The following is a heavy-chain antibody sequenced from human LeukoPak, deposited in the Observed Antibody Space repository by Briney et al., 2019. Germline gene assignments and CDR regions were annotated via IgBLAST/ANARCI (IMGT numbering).Heavy chain of an antibody. CDR3: AIIAVAGTRSDY. J-gene: IGHJ4*02. CDR2: ISAYNGNT. V-gene: IGHV1-18*01. CDR1: GYTFTSYG. Sequence: ASVKVSCKASGYTFTSYGISWVRQAPGQGLEWMGWISAYNGNTNYAQKLQGRVTMTTDTSTSTAYMALRSLRSDDTAVYYCAIIAVAGTRSDYWGQGTLVTVSS. D-gene: IGHD6-19*01.